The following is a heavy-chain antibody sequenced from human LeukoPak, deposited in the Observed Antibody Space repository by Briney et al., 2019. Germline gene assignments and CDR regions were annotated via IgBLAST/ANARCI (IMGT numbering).Heavy chain of an antibody. J-gene: IGHJ4*02. CDR1: GFTFSNYN. CDR2: ISSGGNYI. CDR3: ARDLRL. V-gene: IGHV3-21*06. Sequence: GGSLRLSCAAPGFTFSNYNMNWVRQAPGKGLEWVSSISSGGNYIYYADSVKGRFTISRDNAKNSLYLQMNSLRADDAAVYYCARDLRLWGQGTLVTVSS.